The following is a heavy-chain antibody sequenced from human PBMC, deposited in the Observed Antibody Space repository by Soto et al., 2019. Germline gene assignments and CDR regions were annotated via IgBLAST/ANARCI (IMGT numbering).Heavy chain of an antibody. D-gene: IGHD4-4*01. CDR1: GGSISSGGYY. CDR3: ARTLMTTVTHFDY. J-gene: IGHJ4*02. V-gene: IGHV4-30-4*08. Sequence: SETLSLTCTVSGGSISSGGYYWSWIRQHPGKGLEWIGYIYYSGSTYYNPSLKSRVTISVDTSKNQFSLKLSSVTAADTAVYYCARTLMTTVTHFDYWGQGTLVTVS. CDR2: IYYSGST.